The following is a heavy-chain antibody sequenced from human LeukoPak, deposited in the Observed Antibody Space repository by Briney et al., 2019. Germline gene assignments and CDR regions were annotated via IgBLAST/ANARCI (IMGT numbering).Heavy chain of an antibody. D-gene: IGHD1-26*01. CDR1: GYTFTSYY. CDR2: VNPSGGST. Sequence: ASVKLSCKASGYTFTSYYLHWVRQAPGQGLEWMGMVNPSGGSTSYEQKFQGRVTMTRDTSTTRVYMELSSLRSDDTAVFYCARRHKHYYQIDYWGQGTLVTVSS. V-gene: IGHV1-46*01. J-gene: IGHJ4*02. CDR3: ARRHKHYYQIDY.